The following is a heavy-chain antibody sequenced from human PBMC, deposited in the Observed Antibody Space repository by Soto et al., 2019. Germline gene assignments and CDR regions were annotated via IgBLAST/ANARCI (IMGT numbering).Heavy chain of an antibody. CDR1: GGSFSGYY. Sequence: NPSETLSLTCAVYGGSFSGYYWSWIRQPPGKGLEWIGEINHSGSTNYNPSLKSRVTISVDTSKNQFSLKLSSVTAADTAVYYCARGQLLWFGEPRFDYWGQGTLVTVSS. CDR3: ARGQLLWFGEPRFDY. D-gene: IGHD3-10*01. V-gene: IGHV4-34*01. CDR2: INHSGST. J-gene: IGHJ4*02.